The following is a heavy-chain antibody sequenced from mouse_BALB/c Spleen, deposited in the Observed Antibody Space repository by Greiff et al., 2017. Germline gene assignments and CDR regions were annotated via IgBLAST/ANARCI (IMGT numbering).Heavy chain of an antibody. J-gene: IGHJ3*01. CDR1: GFNIKDYY. D-gene: IGHD1-1*01. V-gene: IGHV14-1*02. Sequence: VQLKESGAELVRPGALVKLSCKASGFNIKDYYMHWVKQRPEQGLEWIGWIDPENGNTIYDPKFQGKASITADTSSNTAYLQLSSLTSEDTAVYYCAYYDGFAYWGQGTLVTVSA. CDR2: IDPENGNT. CDR3: AYYDGFAY.